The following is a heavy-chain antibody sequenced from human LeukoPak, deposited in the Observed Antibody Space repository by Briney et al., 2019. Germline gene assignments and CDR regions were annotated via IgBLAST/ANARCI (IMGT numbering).Heavy chain of an antibody. Sequence: SETLSLTCTVSGGSVSSGGYYWSWIRQPPGKVPEWPGYIWHSGSTTYNPSPRGRVTISLDKSENQFSLKLNSVTAADTAVYYCARDGIAVAGAVYWGQGTLVTVSS. V-gene: IGHV4-30-2*01. D-gene: IGHD6-13*01. J-gene: IGHJ4*02. CDR3: ARDGIAVAGAVY. CDR1: GGSVSSGGYY. CDR2: IWHSGST.